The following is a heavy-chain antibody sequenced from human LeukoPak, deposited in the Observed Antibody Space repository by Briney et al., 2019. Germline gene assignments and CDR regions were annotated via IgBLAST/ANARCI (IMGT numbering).Heavy chain of an antibody. CDR2: IRTDGSID. CDR3: AREGYCSSTSCYTDYFDY. Sequence: PGGSLRLSCAASGFSFGFYGLHWVRQAPGKGLEWVAFIRTDGSIDYYADSVKGRFTISRDNSKNTLYLQMNSLRAEDTAVYYCAREGYCSSTSCYTDYFDYWGQGTLVTVSS. J-gene: IGHJ4*02. CDR1: GFSFGFYG. D-gene: IGHD2-2*02. V-gene: IGHV3-30*02.